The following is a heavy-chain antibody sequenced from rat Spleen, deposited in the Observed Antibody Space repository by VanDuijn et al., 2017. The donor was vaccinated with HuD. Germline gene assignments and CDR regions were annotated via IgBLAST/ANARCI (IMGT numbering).Heavy chain of an antibody. CDR1: GFSLTTYS. CDR3: VRDRYFFEY. J-gene: IGHJ2*01. CDR2: MWFDGDT. Sequence: HVQLKESGPGLVQPSETLSLTCTVSGFSLTTYSVSWVRQPSGKGFEWLGKMWFDGDTAYDSALKSRLSITRDTSKNQVFLKMNSLQTDDTGTYYCVRDRYFFEYWDQGVMVTVSS. V-gene: IGHV2-63*01.